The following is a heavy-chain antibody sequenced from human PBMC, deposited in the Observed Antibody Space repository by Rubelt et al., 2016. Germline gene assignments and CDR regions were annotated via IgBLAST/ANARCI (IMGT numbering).Heavy chain of an antibody. CDR3: ARVTTVTNDNWFDP. V-gene: IGHV5-51*01. D-gene: IGHD4-17*01. Sequence: EVQLVQSGAEVKKPGESLKISCKGSGYSFTSYWIGWVRQMPGKGLEWMGIIYPGDSDTRSSPSCQGQVPSSADKSISTAYLQWSSLKASDTAMYYCARVTTVTNDNWFDPWGQGTLVTVSS. J-gene: IGHJ5*02. CDR1: GYSFTSYW. CDR2: IYPGDSDT.